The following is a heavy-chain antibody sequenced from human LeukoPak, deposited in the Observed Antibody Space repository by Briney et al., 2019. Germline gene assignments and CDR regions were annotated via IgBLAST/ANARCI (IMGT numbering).Heavy chain of an antibody. CDR1: GYTFTSYG. J-gene: IGHJ4*02. D-gene: IGHD6-19*01. V-gene: IGHV1-18*01. CDR2: ISAYNGNT. Sequence: ASVKVSCKASGYTFTSYGISWVRQAPGQGLEWMGWISAYNGNTNYAQKLQGRVTMTTDTSTSTAYMELRSLRSEDTAVYYCARDRGIAVAGREFDYWGQGTLVTVSS. CDR3: ARDRGIAVAGREFDY.